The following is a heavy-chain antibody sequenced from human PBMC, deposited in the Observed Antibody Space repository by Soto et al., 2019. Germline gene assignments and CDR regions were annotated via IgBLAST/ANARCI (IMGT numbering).Heavy chain of an antibody. D-gene: IGHD4-17*01. Sequence: SETLSLTCTVSGGSISSYYWSWIRQPPGKGLEWIGYIYYSGITNYNPSLKSRVTISVDTSKNQFSLKLSSVTAADTAVYYCKRLPWADYGGIFDPWGQGTVVTVSS. V-gene: IGHV4-59*01. CDR1: GGSISSYY. CDR3: KRLPWADYGGIFDP. J-gene: IGHJ5*02. CDR2: IYYSGIT.